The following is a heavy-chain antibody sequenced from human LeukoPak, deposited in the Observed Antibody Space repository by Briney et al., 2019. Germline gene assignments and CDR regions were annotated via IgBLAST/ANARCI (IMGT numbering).Heavy chain of an antibody. CDR1: GGSISSYY. V-gene: IGHV4-34*01. Sequence: PSETLSLTCTVSGGSISSYYWSWIRQPPGKGLEWIGEINHSGSTNYNPSLKSRVTISVDTSKIQFSLKLSSVTAADTAVYYCARGSYGSSLNYYGMDVWGQGTTVTVSS. CDR3: ARGSYGSSLNYYGMDV. J-gene: IGHJ6*02. CDR2: INHSGST. D-gene: IGHD5-18*01.